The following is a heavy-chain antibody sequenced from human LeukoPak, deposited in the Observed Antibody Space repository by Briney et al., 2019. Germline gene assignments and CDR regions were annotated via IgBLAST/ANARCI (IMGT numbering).Heavy chain of an antibody. J-gene: IGHJ6*03. D-gene: IGHD4-11*01. CDR2: IIPIFGTA. V-gene: IGHV1-69*05. CDR3: ASPFDYSNYYYYYMDV. CDR1: GGTFSSYA. Sequence: VASVKVSCKASGGTFSSYAISWVRQAPGQGLEWMGGIIPIFGTANYAQKFQGRVTITTDESTSTAYMELSSLRSEDTAVYYCASPFDYSNYYYYYMDVWGKGTTVTVSS.